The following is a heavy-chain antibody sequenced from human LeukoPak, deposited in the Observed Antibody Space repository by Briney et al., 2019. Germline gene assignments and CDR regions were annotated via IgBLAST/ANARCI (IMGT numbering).Heavy chain of an antibody. CDR2: IIPIFGTA. V-gene: IGHV1-69*05. CDR3: ASSHAFYRRLTTFVDY. Sequence: SVKVSCKASGGTFSSYAISWVRQAPGQGLEWMGGIIPIFGTANYAQKFQGRVTITTDESMSTAYMELSSLRSEDTAVYYCASSHAFYRRLTTFVDYWGQGTLVTVSS. J-gene: IGHJ4*02. CDR1: GGTFSSYA. D-gene: IGHD3-3*01.